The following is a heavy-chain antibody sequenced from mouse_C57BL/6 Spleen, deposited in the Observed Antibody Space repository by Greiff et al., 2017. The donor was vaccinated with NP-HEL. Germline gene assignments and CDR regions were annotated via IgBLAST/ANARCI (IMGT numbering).Heavy chain of an antibody. D-gene: IGHD1-1*01. CDR1: GYTFTSYW. V-gene: IGHV1-64*01. Sequence: QVQLQQPGAELVKPGASVKLSCKASGYTFTSYWMHWVKQRPGQGLEWIGMIHPNSGSTNYNEKFKSKATLTVDKSSSTAYMQLSSLTSEDSAVYYCERSYGSSYNGADWGKGTLVTVSA. J-gene: IGHJ3*01. CDR3: ERSYGSSYNGAD. CDR2: IHPNSGST.